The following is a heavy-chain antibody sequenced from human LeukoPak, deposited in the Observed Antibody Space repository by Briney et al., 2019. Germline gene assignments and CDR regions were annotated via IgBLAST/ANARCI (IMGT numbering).Heavy chain of an antibody. CDR3: ARDAEYSSSPDYYYYYMDV. V-gene: IGHV3-7*01. CDR2: IKQDGSEK. Sequence: PGGSLRLSCAASGFTFSSYWMSWVRQAPGKGLEWVANIKQDGSEKYYVDSVKSRFTISRDNAKNSLYLQMNSLRAGDTAVYYCARDAEYSSSPDYYYYYMDVWGKGTTVTVSS. D-gene: IGHD6-6*01. J-gene: IGHJ6*03. CDR1: GFTFSSYW.